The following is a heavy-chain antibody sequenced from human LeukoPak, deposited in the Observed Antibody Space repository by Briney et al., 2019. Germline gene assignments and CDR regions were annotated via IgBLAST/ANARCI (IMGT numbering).Heavy chain of an antibody. Sequence: GGSLRLSCAASGFTVSNNYMSWVRQAPGKGLGWVAIIYIDGSTYYADSVKGRFTISRDNSRNTLYLQMNSLGAEDTAIYYCARKKVGHEVDAFDIWGQGTMVTISS. V-gene: IGHV3-66*01. CDR2: IYIDGST. D-gene: IGHD1-26*01. J-gene: IGHJ3*02. CDR3: ARKKVGHEVDAFDI. CDR1: GFTVSNNY.